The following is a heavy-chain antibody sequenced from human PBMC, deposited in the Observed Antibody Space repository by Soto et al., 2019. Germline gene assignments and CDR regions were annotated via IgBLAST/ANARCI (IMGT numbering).Heavy chain of an antibody. CDR2: ISSSSSTI. CDR3: ARDSPPITIFGVVTKLKY. D-gene: IGHD3-3*01. V-gene: IGHV3-48*01. CDR1: GFTFSSYS. J-gene: IGHJ4*02. Sequence: GGSLRLSCAASGFTFSSYSMNWVRQAPGKGLEWVSYISSSSSTIYYADSVKGRFTISRDNAKNSLYLQMNSLRAEDTAVYYCARDSPPITIFGVVTKLKYWGQGTLVTVSS.